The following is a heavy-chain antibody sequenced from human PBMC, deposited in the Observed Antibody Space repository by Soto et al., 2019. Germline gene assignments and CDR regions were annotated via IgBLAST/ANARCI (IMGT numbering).Heavy chain of an antibody. CDR2: ISISGSTI. CDR1: GFTFSDYY. Sequence: GGSLRLSCAASGFTFSDYYMSWIRQAPGKGLEWLSYISISGSTIKFADSVKGRFTISRDNAKDSLYLQMNSLRVEDTAVYYCARGGSSRPFDLWGRGTLVTVSS. J-gene: IGHJ2*01. D-gene: IGHD6-13*01. V-gene: IGHV3-11*01. CDR3: ARGGSSRPFDL.